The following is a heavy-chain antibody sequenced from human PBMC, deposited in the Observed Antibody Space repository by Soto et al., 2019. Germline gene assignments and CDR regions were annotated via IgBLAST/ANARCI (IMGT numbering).Heavy chain of an antibody. CDR3: ASPYYYGSGSSP. V-gene: IGHV4-34*01. J-gene: IGHJ5*02. CDR1: GGSFSGYY. CDR2: INHSGST. D-gene: IGHD3-10*01. Sequence: SETPSLTCAVYGGSFSGYYWSWIRQPPGKGLEWIGEINHSGSTNYNPSLKSRVTISVDTSKNQFSLKLSSVTAADTAVYYCASPYYYGSGSSPWGQGTLVTVSS.